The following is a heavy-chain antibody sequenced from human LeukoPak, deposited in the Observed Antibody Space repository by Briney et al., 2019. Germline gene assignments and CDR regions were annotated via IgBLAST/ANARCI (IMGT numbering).Heavy chain of an antibody. V-gene: IGHV3-33*03. CDR1: GFSFSSYG. Sequence: GGSLRLSCAASGFSFSSYGMHWVRQAPGKGLEWVAVIWYDGSKEHYVDSVKGRFTISRDNAKNTVFLQMNSLRVEDSAVYYCAKDGRGTFDYWGQGIPVIVSS. CDR3: AKDGRGTFDY. CDR2: IWYDGSKE. J-gene: IGHJ4*02. D-gene: IGHD2-15*01.